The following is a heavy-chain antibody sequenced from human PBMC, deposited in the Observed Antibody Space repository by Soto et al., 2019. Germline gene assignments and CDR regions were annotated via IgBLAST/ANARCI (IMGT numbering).Heavy chain of an antibody. V-gene: IGHV4-34*01. CDR2: INHSGST. J-gene: IGHJ3*02. Sequence: QVQLQQWGAGLLKPSETLSLTCAVYGGSFSGYYWSWIRQPPRKGLEWIGEINHSGSTNYNPSLKSRVTISVDTSKNQFSLKLTSVTAADTAVHYCARVGYSSSWYRRGAFDIWGQGTMVTVSS. D-gene: IGHD6-13*01. CDR1: GGSFSGYY. CDR3: ARVGYSSSWYRRGAFDI.